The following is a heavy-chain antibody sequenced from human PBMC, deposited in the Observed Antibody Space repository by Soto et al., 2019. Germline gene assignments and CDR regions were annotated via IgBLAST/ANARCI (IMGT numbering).Heavy chain of an antibody. V-gene: IGHV4-34*01. CDR1: GGSFSGYY. CDR3: ARVRGYCSSTSCYRSRGWFDP. D-gene: IGHD2-2*02. Sequence: QVQLQQWGAGLLKPSETLSLTCAVYGGSFSGYYWSWIRQPPGKGLEWIGEINHSGSTNYNPSLKRRVTISVDTSKNQFSLKLSSVTAADTAVYYCARVRGYCSSTSCYRSRGWFDPWGQGTLVTVSS. J-gene: IGHJ5*02. CDR2: INHSGST.